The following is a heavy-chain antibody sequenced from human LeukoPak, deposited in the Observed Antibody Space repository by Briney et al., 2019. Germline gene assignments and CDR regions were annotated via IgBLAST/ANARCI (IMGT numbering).Heavy chain of an antibody. V-gene: IGHV3-21*01. CDR3: ARDHYGDYGFDY. D-gene: IGHD4-17*01. CDR1: GFTSSSYT. Sequence: GGSLRLSCAASGFTSSSYTMNWVRQAPGKGLEWVSSISGTSGYIYYADSVKGRFTISRDNAKNSVYLQMTSLRDEDTAVYYCARDHYGDYGFDYWGQGTLVTVSS. CDR2: ISGTSGYI. J-gene: IGHJ4*02.